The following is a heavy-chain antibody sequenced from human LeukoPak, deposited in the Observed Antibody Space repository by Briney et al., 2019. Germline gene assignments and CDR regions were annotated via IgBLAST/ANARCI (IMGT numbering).Heavy chain of an antibody. Sequence: ASVKVSCKASGYTFTSYDINWVRQATGQGLEWMGWMNPNSGNTGYAQKFQGRVTMTRNTSISTAYMELSSLRSEDTAVYYCARGGVISTYYDFWSGYYIRAFNIWGQATMVTVSS. CDR1: GYTFTSYD. D-gene: IGHD3-3*01. CDR3: ARGGVISTYYDFWSGYYIRAFNI. J-gene: IGHJ3*02. CDR2: MNPNSGNT. V-gene: IGHV1-8*01.